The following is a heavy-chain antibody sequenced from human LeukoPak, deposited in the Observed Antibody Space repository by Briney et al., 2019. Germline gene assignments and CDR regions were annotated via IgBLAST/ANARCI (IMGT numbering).Heavy chain of an antibody. J-gene: IGHJ4*02. CDR2: IYYSGST. V-gene: IGHV4-59*01. D-gene: IGHD6-13*01. CDR1: GSTFDDYG. CDR3: ARDQGAFYSRSWFDY. Sequence: PGGSLRLSCVASGSTFDDYGMSWIRQPPGKGLEWIGYIYYSGSTNCNPSLKSRVTISVDTTKNQFSLRLTSMTAADTAVYYCARDQGAFYSRSWFDYWGQGTLVTVSS.